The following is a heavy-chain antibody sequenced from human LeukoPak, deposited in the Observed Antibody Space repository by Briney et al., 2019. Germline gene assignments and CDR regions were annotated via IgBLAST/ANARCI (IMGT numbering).Heavy chain of an antibody. CDR1: GFTFSSYG. V-gene: IGHV3-30*18. D-gene: IGHD4-23*01. Sequence: GGSLRLSCAASGFTFSSYGMHWVRQAPGKGLEWVALISYDGSDKYYPGSMKGRFTASRDNSKNTLYLQMNSLRVEDTAMYYCAKGETTVITSPDYWGQGTLVTVSS. CDR2: ISYDGSDK. CDR3: AKGETTVITSPDY. J-gene: IGHJ4*02.